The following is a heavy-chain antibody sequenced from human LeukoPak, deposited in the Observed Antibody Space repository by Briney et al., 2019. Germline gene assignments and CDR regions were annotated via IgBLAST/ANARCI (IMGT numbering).Heavy chain of an antibody. V-gene: IGHV3-43*02. D-gene: IGHD3-22*01. CDR2: ISGDDRST. Sequence: GGSVRLSCAASGFTFDDYAMHWVRQAPGKGLEWVSLISGDDRSTYFADSVKGRFTISRDNSKNSLYLQMNSLRTEDTALYYCAKVYRYYYSSCQHWGQGTGDRL. J-gene: IGHJ1*01. CDR3: AKVYRYYYSSCQH. CDR1: GFTFDDYA.